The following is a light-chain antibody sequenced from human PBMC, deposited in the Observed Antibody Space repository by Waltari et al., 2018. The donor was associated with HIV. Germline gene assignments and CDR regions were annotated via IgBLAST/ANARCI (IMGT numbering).Light chain of an antibody. CDR2: GTS. CDR1: QSVNSN. Sequence: EILMTQSPATLSVSPRERPTLSCRASQSVNSNLAWYQQKPGQTPRLLSYGTSTRATDIPARFSGSGSGTEFTLTISSLQSEDFAVYYCHHYNNWRETFGQGTKVEIK. CDR3: HHYNNWRET. V-gene: IGKV3-15*01. J-gene: IGKJ1*01.